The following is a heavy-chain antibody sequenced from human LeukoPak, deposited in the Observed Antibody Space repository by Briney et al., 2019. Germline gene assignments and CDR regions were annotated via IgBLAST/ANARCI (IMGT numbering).Heavy chain of an antibody. CDR1: GGSFSGYY. Sequence: PSETLSLTCAVYGGSFSGYYWSWIRQPPGKGLEWIGEMNHSGSTNHRPSLKSRVTISVDTSKNQFSLKLSSVTVADTAVYYCARQRGSWYIDYWGQGTLVTVSS. CDR2: MNHSGST. J-gene: IGHJ4*02. D-gene: IGHD6-13*01. V-gene: IGHV4-34*01. CDR3: ARQRGSWYIDY.